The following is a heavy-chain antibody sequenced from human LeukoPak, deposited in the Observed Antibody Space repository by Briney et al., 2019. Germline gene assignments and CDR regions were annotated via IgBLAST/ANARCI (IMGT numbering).Heavy chain of an antibody. J-gene: IGHJ6*04. CDR3: AREREDGHYYYGMDV. CDR1: GGTFSSYA. Sequence: SVKVSCKASGGTFSSYAISWVRQAPGQGLEWMGGIIPIFGTANYAQKFQGRVTITADKSTSTAYMELSSLRSEDTAVYYCAREREDGHYYYGMDVWGKGTTVTVSS. CDR2: IIPIFGTA. D-gene: IGHD5-24*01. V-gene: IGHV1-69*06.